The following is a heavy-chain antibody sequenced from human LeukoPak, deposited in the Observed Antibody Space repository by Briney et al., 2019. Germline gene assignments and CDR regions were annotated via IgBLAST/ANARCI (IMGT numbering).Heavy chain of an antibody. CDR3: AKVRVYYDFWSGLD. Sequence: GGSLRLSCAASGFTFSSSVMHWVRQAPGKGLEWVAGISSDGNNKYYGDSVKGRFTISRDNSKNTLYLQMNSLRAEDTAVCYCAKVRVYYDFWSGLDWGQGTLVTVSS. D-gene: IGHD3-3*01. V-gene: IGHV3-30*18. CDR2: ISSDGNNK. J-gene: IGHJ4*02. CDR1: GFTFSSSV.